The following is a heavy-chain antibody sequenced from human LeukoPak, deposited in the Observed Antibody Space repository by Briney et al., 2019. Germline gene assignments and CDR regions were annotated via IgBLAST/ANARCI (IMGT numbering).Heavy chain of an antibody. D-gene: IGHD7-27*01. CDR2: ISRSTSRI. CDR1: GFTFNSYS. J-gene: IGHJ4*02. Sequence: GGSLRLSCGASGFTFNSYSMNWVRQAPGKGLEWVSYISRSTSRIYYADSVKGRFTISRDSARRSLFLQMNSLRDEDTAVYYCARDIHWAFDYWGQGTLVTVSS. V-gene: IGHV3-48*02. CDR3: ARDIHWAFDY.